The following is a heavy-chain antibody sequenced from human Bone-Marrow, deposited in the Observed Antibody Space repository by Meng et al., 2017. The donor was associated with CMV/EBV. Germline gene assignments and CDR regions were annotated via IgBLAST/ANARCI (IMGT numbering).Heavy chain of an antibody. CDR2: ISGSGGST. CDR1: GFTFSSYA. J-gene: IGHJ6*02. V-gene: IGHV3-23*01. Sequence: GESLKISCAASGFTFSSYAMSWVRQAPGKGLEWVSAISGSGGSTYYADSVKGRFTISRDNSKNTLYLQMNSLRAEDTAVYYCARGIYCSSTSCYPYYYGMDVWGQGTTVTVSS. D-gene: IGHD2-2*01. CDR3: ARGIYCSSTSCYPYYYGMDV.